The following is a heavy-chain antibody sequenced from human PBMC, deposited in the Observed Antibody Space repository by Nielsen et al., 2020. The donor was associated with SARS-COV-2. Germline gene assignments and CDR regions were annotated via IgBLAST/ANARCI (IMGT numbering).Heavy chain of an antibody. J-gene: IGHJ6*02. CDR3: ALEDHYYYGMDV. Sequence: GESLKIPCAASGFTFGTYAMNWVRQAPGKGLEWLSLINSGGSTTYYADSVKGQFTISRDNSKNTLYLQMSSLRAEDTAIYYCALEDHYYYGMDVWGQGTTVTVSS. CDR2: INSGGSTT. V-gene: IGHV3-23*03. CDR1: GFTFGTYA.